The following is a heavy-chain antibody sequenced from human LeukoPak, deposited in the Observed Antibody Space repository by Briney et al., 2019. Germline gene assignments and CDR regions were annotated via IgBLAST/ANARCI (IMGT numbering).Heavy chain of an antibody. Sequence: SQTLSLTCTVSGGSISSSTYYWGWIRQPPGKGLEWIGYIYYSGSTNYNPSLKSRVTISVDTSKNQCSLKLSSVTAADTAVYYCASQAYYGSGSFDYWGQGTLVTVSS. V-gene: IGHV4-61*05. CDR3: ASQAYYGSGSFDY. J-gene: IGHJ4*02. CDR2: IYYSGST. CDR1: GGSISSSTYY. D-gene: IGHD3-10*01.